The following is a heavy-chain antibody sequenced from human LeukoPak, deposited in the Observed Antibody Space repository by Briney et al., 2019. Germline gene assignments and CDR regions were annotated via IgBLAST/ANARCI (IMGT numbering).Heavy chain of an antibody. CDR2: ISAYNGNT. CDR3: ARDQSRDGYNRFDY. Sequence: ASVKVSCKASGYTFTSYGISWVRQAPGQGLEWMGWISAYNGNTNYAQKLQGRVTMTTDTSTSTAHMELRSLRSDDTAVYYCARDQSRDGYNRFDYWGQGTLVTVSS. J-gene: IGHJ4*02. CDR1: GYTFTSYG. V-gene: IGHV1-18*01. D-gene: IGHD5-24*01.